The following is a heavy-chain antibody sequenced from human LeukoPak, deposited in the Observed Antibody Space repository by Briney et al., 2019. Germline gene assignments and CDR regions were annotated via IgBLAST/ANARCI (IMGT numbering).Heavy chain of an antibody. CDR1: GGSFSSGGYY. D-gene: IGHD6-13*01. CDR3: ASRGSSWYARYFQH. V-gene: IGHV4-30-2*01. J-gene: IGHJ1*01. CDR2: IYHSGST. Sequence: SETLSLTCTVSGGSFSSGGYYWSWIRQPPGKGLEWIGYIYHSGSTYYNPSLKSRVTISVDRSKNQFSLKLSSVTAADTAVYYCASRGSSWYARYFQHWGQGTLVTVSS.